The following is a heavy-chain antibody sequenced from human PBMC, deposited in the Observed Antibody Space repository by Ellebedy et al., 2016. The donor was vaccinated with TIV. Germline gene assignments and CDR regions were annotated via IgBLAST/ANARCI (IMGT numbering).Heavy chain of an antibody. D-gene: IGHD4-17*01. CDR1: GFTFSRYS. Sequence: PGGSLRLSCTASGFTFSRYSMNWVRQAPGKGLEYISAIVSNGDSTYYANSVKGRFIISRDNSKNTLYLQMNSLRVEDTAVYYCASRPNGDFHFLDYWGQGTLVTVSS. CDR3: ASRPNGDFHFLDY. J-gene: IGHJ4*02. V-gene: IGHV3-64*04. CDR2: IVSNGDST.